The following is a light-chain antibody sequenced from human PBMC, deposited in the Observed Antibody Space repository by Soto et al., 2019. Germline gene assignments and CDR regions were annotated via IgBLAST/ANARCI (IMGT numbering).Light chain of an antibody. V-gene: IGLV2-23*02. CDR2: EVS. CDR1: SSDVGSNNL. Sequence: QSVLSQPASVSGSPGQSITISCTGTSSDVGSNNLVSWYQQHPGKAPKLMIYEVSKRPSGISNRFSGSKSGNTASLAISGLQAEDESDYYCCSHARRSASYVFGAGTKVTVL. J-gene: IGLJ1*01. CDR3: CSHARRSASYV.